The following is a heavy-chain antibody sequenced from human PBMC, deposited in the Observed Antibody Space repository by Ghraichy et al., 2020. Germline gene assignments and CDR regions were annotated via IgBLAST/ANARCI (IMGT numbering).Heavy chain of an antibody. CDR3: AREGYGFWSGYNY. CDR1: GFTFSSYA. V-gene: IGHV3-30-3*01. CDR2: ISNDGSNK. Sequence: GGSLRLSCAASGFTFSSYAMHWVRQAPGKGLEWVTVISNDGSNKYYADSVKGRFTISRDNSKNTVYLQMNSLRVEDTAMYYCAREGYGFWSGYNYWGQGTLVTASS. J-gene: IGHJ4*02. D-gene: IGHD3-3*01.